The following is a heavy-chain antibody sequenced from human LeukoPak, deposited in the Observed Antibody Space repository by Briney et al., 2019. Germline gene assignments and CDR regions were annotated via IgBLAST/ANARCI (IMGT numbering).Heavy chain of an antibody. Sequence: SETLPLTCAVYGGSFSGYYWSWIRQPPGKGLEWIGEINHSGSTNYNPSLKSRVTISVDTSKNLFSLKLTSVTVPDTAVYFCARFTVIDIPYTGAFDIWGQGTRVIVSS. J-gene: IGHJ3*02. D-gene: IGHD3-22*01. CDR2: INHSGST. V-gene: IGHV4-34*01. CDR1: GGSFSGYY. CDR3: ARFTVIDIPYTGAFDI.